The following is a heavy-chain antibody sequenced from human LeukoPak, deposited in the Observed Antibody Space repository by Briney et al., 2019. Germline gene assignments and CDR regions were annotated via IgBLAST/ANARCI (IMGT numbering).Heavy chain of an antibody. J-gene: IGHJ6*04. CDR2: ISGSGGST. D-gene: IGHD2-15*01. Sequence: GGSLRLSCAASGFTFSSYAMSWVRQAPGKGLEWASAISGSGGSTYYADSVKGRFTISRDNSKNTLYLQMNSLRAEDTAVYYCAKEAACSGGSCYPTVDVWGKGTTVTVSS. V-gene: IGHV3-23*01. CDR1: GFTFSSYA. CDR3: AKEAACSGGSCYPTVDV.